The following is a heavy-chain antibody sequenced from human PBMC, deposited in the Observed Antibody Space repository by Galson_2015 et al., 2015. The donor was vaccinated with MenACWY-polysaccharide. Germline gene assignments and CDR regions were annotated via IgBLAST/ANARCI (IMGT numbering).Heavy chain of an antibody. CDR1: GFTFSSYA. CDR2: ISGSGGST. Sequence: SLRLSCAASGFTFSSYAMSWVRQAPGKGLEWVSAISGSGGSTYYADSVKGRFTISRDNSKNTLYLQMNSLRAEDTAVYYCAALGYCSGGSCYQDRGAFDIWGQGTMVTVSS. CDR3: AALGYCSGGSCYQDRGAFDI. D-gene: IGHD2-15*01. V-gene: IGHV3-23*01. J-gene: IGHJ3*02.